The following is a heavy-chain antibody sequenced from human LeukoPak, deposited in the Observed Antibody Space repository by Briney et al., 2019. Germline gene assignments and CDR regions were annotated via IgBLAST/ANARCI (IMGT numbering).Heavy chain of an antibody. V-gene: IGHV3-7*01. J-gene: IGHJ4*02. D-gene: IGHD2-2*01. CDR3: ARPVVVPAAFDY. Sequence: GGSLRLSCAASGFSFSHYWMHWVRQAPGKGLEWVANIKQDGSEKYYVDSVKGRFTISRDNAKNSLYLQMNSLRAEDTAVYYCARPVVVPAAFDYWGQGTLVTVSS. CDR2: IKQDGSEK. CDR1: GFSFSHYW.